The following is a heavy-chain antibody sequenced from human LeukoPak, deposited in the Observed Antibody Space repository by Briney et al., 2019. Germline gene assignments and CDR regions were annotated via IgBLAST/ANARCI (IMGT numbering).Heavy chain of an antibody. CDR2: INGSGGST. V-gene: IGHV3-20*04. J-gene: IGHJ4*02. Sequence: PGGSLRLSCTASGFAFDEHGMSWVRQVPGKGLEWVSGINGSGGSTGYADSLRGRFTISRDNAKNSLYLQMDSLRAEDTDLYYCARAPITSPFYFDYWGQGTLVTVSS. CDR1: GFAFDEHG. CDR3: ARAPITSPFYFDY. D-gene: IGHD2-2*01.